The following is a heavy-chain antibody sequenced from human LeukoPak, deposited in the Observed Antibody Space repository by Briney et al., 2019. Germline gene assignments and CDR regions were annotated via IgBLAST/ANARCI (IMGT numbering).Heavy chain of an antibody. Sequence: SETLSLTCTVSGGSISSGGYYWSWIRQHPGKGLEWIGYIYYSGSTYYNPSLKSRVTISVDTSKNQFSLKLGSVTAADTAVYYCARDKQLDGYYYYGMDVWGQGTTVTVSS. J-gene: IGHJ6*02. D-gene: IGHD6-13*01. CDR2: IYYSGST. V-gene: IGHV4-31*03. CDR1: GGSISSGGYY. CDR3: ARDKQLDGYYYYGMDV.